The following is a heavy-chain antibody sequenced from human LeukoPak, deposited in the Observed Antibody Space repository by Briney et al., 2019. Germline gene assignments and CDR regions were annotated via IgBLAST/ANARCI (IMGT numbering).Heavy chain of an antibody. V-gene: IGHV1-2*02. CDR3: AKIGVSGSYWDFDS. CDR1: GYTFTDYF. CDR2: IDPRDGGT. Sequence: GASVKVSCKPSGYTFTDYFTHWVRQAPGQGLEWMGWIDPRDGGTKYARKFQGRVTMTRDTSISTAYMELSSLRSDDTAIYYCAKIGVSGSYWDFDSWGQGALVTVSS. D-gene: IGHD1-26*01. J-gene: IGHJ4*02.